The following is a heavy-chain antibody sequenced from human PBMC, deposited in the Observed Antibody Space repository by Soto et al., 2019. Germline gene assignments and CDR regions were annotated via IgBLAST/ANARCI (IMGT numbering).Heavy chain of an antibody. D-gene: IGHD1-1*01. Sequence: EVQLVESGGGLVKPGGSLRLSCAASGFTFSSYSMNWVRQAPGKGLEWVSSISSSSSYIYYADSGKGRFTISKDNAKNSLYLQVNSLRAEDTAVYYCARASGNDYYYYYMDVWGKGTTVSVSS. V-gene: IGHV3-21*01. CDR2: ISSSSSYI. J-gene: IGHJ6*03. CDR3: ARASGNDYYYYYMDV. CDR1: GFTFSSYS.